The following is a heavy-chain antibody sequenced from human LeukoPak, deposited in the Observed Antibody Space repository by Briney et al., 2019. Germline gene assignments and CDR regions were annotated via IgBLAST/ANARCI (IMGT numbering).Heavy chain of an antibody. CDR3: AAEGCTNGVCYRAFDI. Sequence: SVKVSCKASGFTFTSSAMQWVRQARGQRLEWIGWIVVGSGNTNYAQKFQERVTITRDISTSTAYMELGSLRSEDTAVYYCAAEGCTNGVCYRAFDIWGQGTMVTVSS. D-gene: IGHD2-8*01. J-gene: IGHJ3*02. CDR1: GFTFTSSA. V-gene: IGHV1-58*02. CDR2: IVVGSGNT.